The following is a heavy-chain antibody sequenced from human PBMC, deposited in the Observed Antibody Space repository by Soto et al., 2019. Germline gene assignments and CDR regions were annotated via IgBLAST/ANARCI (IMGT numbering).Heavy chain of an antibody. Sequence: GGSLRLSCAASGFTFSSYAMHWVRQAPGKGLEWVAVISYDGSNKYYADSVKGRFTISRENSKNTLYLQMNSLRAEDTAVYYCARGLYYYDSSGSVGYWGQGTPVTVSS. D-gene: IGHD3-22*01. CDR1: GFTFSSYA. V-gene: IGHV3-30-3*01. J-gene: IGHJ4*02. CDR3: ARGLYYYDSSGSVGY. CDR2: ISYDGSNK.